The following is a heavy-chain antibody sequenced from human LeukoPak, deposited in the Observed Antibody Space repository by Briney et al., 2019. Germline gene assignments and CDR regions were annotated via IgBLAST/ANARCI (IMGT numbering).Heavy chain of an antibody. J-gene: IGHJ4*02. CDR2: IYTSGST. CDR3: AREPPSFGVVIIV. Sequence: PSQTLSLTCTVSGGSISSGSYYWRWIRQPAGKGLEWIGRIYTSGSTNYNPSLKSRVTISVDTSKNQFSLKLSSVTAADTAVYYCAREPPSFGVVIIVWGQGTLVTVSS. CDR1: GGSISSGSYY. V-gene: IGHV4-61*02. D-gene: IGHD3-3*01.